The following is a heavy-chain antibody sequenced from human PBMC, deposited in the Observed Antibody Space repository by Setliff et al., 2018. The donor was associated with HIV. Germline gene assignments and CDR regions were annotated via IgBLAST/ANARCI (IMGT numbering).Heavy chain of an antibody. J-gene: IGHJ4*02. V-gene: IGHV3-74*01. CDR1: GFTFSSYW. Sequence: GGSLRLSCEASGFTFSSYWMHWVRQAPGKGLVWVSRMNSDGSTINYADSVKGRFTISRDNAKNTLYLQMNSLRVEDTAVYYCAKDRSESYSFARDWGQGTLVTVSS. D-gene: IGHD1-26*01. CDR3: AKDRSESYSFARD. CDR2: MNSDGSTI.